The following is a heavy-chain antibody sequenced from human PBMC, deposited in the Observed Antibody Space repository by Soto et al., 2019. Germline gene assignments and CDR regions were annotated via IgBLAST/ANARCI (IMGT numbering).Heavy chain of an antibody. J-gene: IGHJ4*02. CDR3: ARHKYTSGGSCYDY. D-gene: IGHD2-15*01. CDR1: GGSISRYY. V-gene: IGHV4-59*08. Sequence: QVQLQESGPGLVKPSETLSLTCTVSGGSISRYYWSWIRQPPGKGLEWIGYIYYSGSTNYNPSLKSRVTIAVDTSKNQCSLKLSSVTAADTAVYYCARHKYTSGGSCYDYWGQGTLVTVSS. CDR2: IYYSGST.